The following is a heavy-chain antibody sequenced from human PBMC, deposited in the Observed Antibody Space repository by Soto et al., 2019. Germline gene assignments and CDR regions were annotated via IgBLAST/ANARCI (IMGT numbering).Heavy chain of an antibody. Sequence: GGYLRLSCAASGFTFSSYAMSWVRQAPGKGLEWVSAISGSGGSTYYADSVKGRFTISRDNSKNTLYLQMNSLRAEDTAVYYCAKDRSKGEMATIDAFDIWGQGTMVTVSS. D-gene: IGHD5-12*01. CDR2: ISGSGGST. CDR1: GFTFSSYA. CDR3: AKDRSKGEMATIDAFDI. V-gene: IGHV3-23*01. J-gene: IGHJ3*02.